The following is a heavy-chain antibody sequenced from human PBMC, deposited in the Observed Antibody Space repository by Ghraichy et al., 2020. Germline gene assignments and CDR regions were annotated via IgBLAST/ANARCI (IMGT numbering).Heavy chain of an antibody. CDR1: GGSISSYY. CDR2: IYYSGST. J-gene: IGHJ4*01. D-gene: IGHD2-15*01. CDR3: ARAGGYCSGGSCLEFDY. Sequence: SETLSLTCTVSGGSISSYYWSWIRQPPGKGLEWIGYIYYSGSTNYNPSLKSRVTISVDTSKNQFSLKLSSVTAADTAVYYCARAGGYCSGGSCLEFDYWGQEPWSPSPQ. V-gene: IGHV4-59*01.